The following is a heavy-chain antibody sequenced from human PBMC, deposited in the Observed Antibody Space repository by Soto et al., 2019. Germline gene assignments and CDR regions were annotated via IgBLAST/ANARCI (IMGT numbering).Heavy chain of an antibody. CDR1: GFTFSSYS. CDR2: ISSSSSTI. CDR3: ARRVSCSSTSCSYYFDY. J-gene: IGHJ4*02. D-gene: IGHD2-2*01. Sequence: GGSLRLSCAASGFTFSSYSMNWVRQAPGKGLEWVSYISSSSSTIYYADSVKGRFTISRDNAKNSLYLQMNSLRAEDTAVYYCARRVSCSSTSCSYYFDYWGQGTLVTVSS. V-gene: IGHV3-48*01.